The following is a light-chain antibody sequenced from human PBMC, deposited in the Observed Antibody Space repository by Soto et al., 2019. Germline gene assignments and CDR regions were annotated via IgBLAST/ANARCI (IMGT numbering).Light chain of an antibody. J-gene: IGKJ1*01. CDR1: QSVLYSSNNKNY. CDR3: QQYYSTPRT. CDR2: WAS. Sequence: DIVMTQSPDSLAVSLGERATINCKSSQSVLYSSNNKNYLAWYQQKPGQPPKLLIYWASTRESGAPDRFSGSGSGTDSTLTISSLQAEDVAVYYCQQYYSTPRTFGQGTKVDIK. V-gene: IGKV4-1*01.